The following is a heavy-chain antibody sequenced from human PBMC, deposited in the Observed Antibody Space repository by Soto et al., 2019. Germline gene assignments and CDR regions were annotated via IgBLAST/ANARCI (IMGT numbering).Heavy chain of an antibody. V-gene: IGHV1-3*05. CDR1: GYTFTSYA. D-gene: IGHD2-21*02. CDR3: ARSIVVVTALDY. J-gene: IGHJ4*02. CDR2: INAGNGNT. Sequence: QVQLVQSGAEEKKPGASVKVSCKASGYTFTSYAMHWVRQAPGQRLEWMGWINAGNGNTKYSQKFQGRVTITRDTSASTAYMGLRRGGSEGAAVYYCARSIVVVTALDYWGQGTLVTVSS.